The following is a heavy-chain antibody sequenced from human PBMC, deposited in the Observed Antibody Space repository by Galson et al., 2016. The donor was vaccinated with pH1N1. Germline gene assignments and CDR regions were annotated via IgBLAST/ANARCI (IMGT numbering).Heavy chain of an antibody. CDR3: ARLDYGDYSGYFEY. V-gene: IGHV2-70*01. D-gene: IGHD4-17*01. Sequence: PALVKPTQTLTLTCTFSGFSLSTSGVGVGWIRQPPGKALEWLAPIYWDDDKYYSTSLKTRLTISKDTSKNQVVLTMTNMDPVDTATYYCARLDYGDYSGYFEYWGQGTLVTVSS. CDR1: GFSLSTSGVG. CDR2: IYWDDDK. J-gene: IGHJ4*02.